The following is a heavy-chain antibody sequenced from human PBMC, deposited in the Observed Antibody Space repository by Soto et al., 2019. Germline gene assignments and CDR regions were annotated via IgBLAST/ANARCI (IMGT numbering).Heavy chain of an antibody. CDR2: INPNSGGT. CDR1: GYTFTDFY. D-gene: IGHD3-22*01. J-gene: IGHJ4*02. Sequence: ASVKVSCKASGYTFTDFYMHWVRQALGQGLEWMGSINPNSGGTNSAQRFQGRVTMTRDTSISTAYMELRRLRADDTAVYYCARGLRVMIVPNFDYWGQGTLVTVSS. V-gene: IGHV1-2*02. CDR3: ARGLRVMIVPNFDY.